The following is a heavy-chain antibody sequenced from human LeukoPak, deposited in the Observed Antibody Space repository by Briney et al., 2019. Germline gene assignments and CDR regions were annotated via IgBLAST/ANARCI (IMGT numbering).Heavy chain of an antibody. D-gene: IGHD3-22*01. Sequence: SETLSLTCTVSGDSVSGYYGSWIRQPPGKGLEWIGYFYTSANTNYNPSLKSRVTMSVDTSKNQFSLKLSSVTAADTAVYYCARGLRDEERHYGYYYMDVWGKGTTVTVSS. CDR1: GDSVSGYY. J-gene: IGHJ6*03. V-gene: IGHV4-4*09. CDR3: ARGLRDEERHYGYYYMDV. CDR2: FYTSANT.